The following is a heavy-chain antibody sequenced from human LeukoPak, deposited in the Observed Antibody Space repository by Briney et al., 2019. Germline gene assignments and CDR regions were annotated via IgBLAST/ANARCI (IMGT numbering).Heavy chain of an antibody. Sequence: ASVKVSCKASGYTFTGYYIHWVRQAPGQGLEWMEWINPHSGGTHYAQKFQGRVTMTTDTSISTAYMEVSSLRSDDTAVYYCAKGLLTGINWYFDLWGRGTLVTVSS. J-gene: IGHJ2*01. CDR1: GYTFTGYY. CDR3: AKGLLTGINWYFDL. CDR2: INPHSGGT. D-gene: IGHD7-27*01. V-gene: IGHV1-2*02.